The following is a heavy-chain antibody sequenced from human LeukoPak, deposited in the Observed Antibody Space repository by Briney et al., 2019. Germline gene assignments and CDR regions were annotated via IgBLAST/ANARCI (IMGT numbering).Heavy chain of an antibody. D-gene: IGHD3-9*01. Sequence: GASVKVSCKASGYTFTGYYMHWVRQAPGRGLEWMGWINPNSGGTNYAQKFQGRVTMTRDTSISTAYMELSRLRSDDTAVYYCARDYNDILTGYYVGDYWGQGTLVTVSS. CDR3: ARDYNDILTGYYVGDY. V-gene: IGHV1-2*02. J-gene: IGHJ4*02. CDR2: INPNSGGT. CDR1: GYTFTGYY.